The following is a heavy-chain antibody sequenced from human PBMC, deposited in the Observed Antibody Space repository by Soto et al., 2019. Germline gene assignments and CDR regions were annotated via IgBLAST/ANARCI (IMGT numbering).Heavy chain of an antibody. D-gene: IGHD2-15*01. CDR3: AAVEMAEGFDY. CDR2: IIPILGIA. Sequence: QVQLVQSGAEVKKPGSSVKVSCKASGGTFSSYTISWVRQAPGQGLEWMGRIIPILGIANYAQKFQGRVTITAYKSTSTAYMELSSLRSEDTAVYYCAAVEMAEGFDYWGQGTLVTVSS. J-gene: IGHJ4*02. V-gene: IGHV1-69*02. CDR1: GGTFSSYT.